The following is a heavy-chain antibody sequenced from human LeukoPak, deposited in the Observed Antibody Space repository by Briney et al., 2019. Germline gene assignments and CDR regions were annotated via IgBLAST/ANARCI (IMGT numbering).Heavy chain of an antibody. CDR2: MNPNSGNT. V-gene: IGHV1-8*01. Sequence: GASVKVSCKASGYTFTSYDINWVRQATGQGLEWMGWMNPNSGNTGYAQKFQGRVTMTGNTSISTAYMELGSLRSEDTAVYYCATYSTPYYDFWSGLNGWFDPWGQGTLVTVSS. D-gene: IGHD3-3*01. CDR1: GYTFTSYD. J-gene: IGHJ5*02. CDR3: ATYSTPYYDFWSGLNGWFDP.